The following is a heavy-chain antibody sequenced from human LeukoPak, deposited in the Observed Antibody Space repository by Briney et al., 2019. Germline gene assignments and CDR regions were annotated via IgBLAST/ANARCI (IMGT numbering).Heavy chain of an antibody. D-gene: IGHD3-3*02. CDR1: GGSISSHY. Sequence: PSETLSLTCTVSGGSISSHYWSWIRQPPGKGLEWIGYIYYSGSTNYNPSLKSRVTISVDTSKNQFPLKLSSVTAADTAVYYCARVLSDYYYYYMDVWGKGTTVTVSS. J-gene: IGHJ6*03. CDR2: IYYSGST. CDR3: ARVLSDYYYYYMDV. V-gene: IGHV4-59*11.